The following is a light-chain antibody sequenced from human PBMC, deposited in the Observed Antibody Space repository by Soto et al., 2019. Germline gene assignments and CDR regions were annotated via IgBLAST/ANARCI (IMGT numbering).Light chain of an antibody. CDR1: QSVSDN. Sequence: EVVMTQSPATLSVSPGERATLSCRASQSVSDNLAWYQQKPGQAPRLLIFAASTRATGIPARFSGSGSGTEFTLTISSLQSEDSAVYYCQQYDNWPPWTFGQGTKVEIK. CDR2: AAS. J-gene: IGKJ1*01. CDR3: QQYDNWPPWT. V-gene: IGKV3-15*01.